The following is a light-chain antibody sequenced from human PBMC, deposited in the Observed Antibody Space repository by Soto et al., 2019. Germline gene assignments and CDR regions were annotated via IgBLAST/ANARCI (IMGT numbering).Light chain of an antibody. CDR1: QSVSSN. V-gene: IGKV3-20*01. CDR2: GAS. Sequence: DIEMTQSHATLSVSPGERAPLSCRASQSVSSNLAWYQQKPGQAPRLLIYGASSRATGIPDRFSASGSGTDFTLTISRLESEDSAVYYCQHYGSSPGLTFGGGTKVDIK. CDR3: QHYGSSPGLT. J-gene: IGKJ4*01.